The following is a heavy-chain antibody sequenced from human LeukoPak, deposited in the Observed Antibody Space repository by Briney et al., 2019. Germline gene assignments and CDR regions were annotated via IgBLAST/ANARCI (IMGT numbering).Heavy chain of an antibody. V-gene: IGHV3-48*03. J-gene: IGHJ6*03. CDR1: GFSFSSYE. Sequence: GGSLRLSCAASGFSFSSYEMNWVRQAPGKGLEWVSYISSGGSTIYYADSVKGRFTISRDNAKKSLNLQMNSLRAEDTAVYYCTRDGDTVLTRGYYYYMDVWGKGTTVTVSS. D-gene: IGHD3-10*01. CDR2: ISSGGSTI. CDR3: TRDGDTVLTRGYYYYMDV.